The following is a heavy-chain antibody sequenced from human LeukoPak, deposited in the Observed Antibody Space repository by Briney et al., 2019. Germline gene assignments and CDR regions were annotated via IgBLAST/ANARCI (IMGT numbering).Heavy chain of an antibody. J-gene: IGHJ3*02. V-gene: IGHV3-7*03. CDR1: GFTFNSYW. CDR2: IKEAGRKK. D-gene: IGHD2-21*02. CDR3: ARDVSVQTAQDAWVDAFDI. Sequence: GGSLRLSCEVSGFTFNSYWMEWVRQAAGKGLEWVANIKEAGRKKYYVDSVKGRFTISRDNAKNSLYLQMNNLRVEDTAVYYCARDVSVQTAQDAWVDAFDIWGQGTTVTVSS.